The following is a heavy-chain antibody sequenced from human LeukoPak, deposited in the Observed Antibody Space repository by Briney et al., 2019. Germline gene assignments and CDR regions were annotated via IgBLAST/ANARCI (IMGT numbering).Heavy chain of an antibody. J-gene: IGHJ3*02. Sequence: GGSLTLSCAASGFTFSSYSMNWVRQAPGKGLEWVSSISSSSSYIYYADSVKGRFTISRDNAKNSLYLQMNSLRAEDTAVYYCARENYYGDAFDMWRQGTMVTVSS. D-gene: IGHD3-10*01. V-gene: IGHV3-21*01. CDR3: ARENYYGDAFDM. CDR1: GFTFSSYS. CDR2: ISSSSSYI.